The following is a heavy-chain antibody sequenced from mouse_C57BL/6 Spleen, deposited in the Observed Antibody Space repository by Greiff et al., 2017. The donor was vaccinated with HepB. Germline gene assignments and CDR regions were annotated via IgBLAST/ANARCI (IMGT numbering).Heavy chain of an antibody. V-gene: IGHV1-80*01. J-gene: IGHJ3*01. D-gene: IGHD2-1*01. CDR1: GYAFSSYW. CDR2: IYPGDGDT. Sequence: QVQLQQSGAELVKPGASVKISCKASGYAFSSYWMNWVKQRPGKGLEWIGQIYPGDGDTNYNGKFKGKATLTADKSSSTAYMQLSSLTSEDSAVYFCARWGGNYEAWFAYWGQGTLVTVSA. CDR3: ARWGGNYEAWFAY.